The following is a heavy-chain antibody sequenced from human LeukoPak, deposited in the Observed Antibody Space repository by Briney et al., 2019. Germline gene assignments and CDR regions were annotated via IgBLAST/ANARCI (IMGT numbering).Heavy chain of an antibody. Sequence: GGSLRLSCAASGFTFSDYYMSWIRQAPGKGLEWVSYISSSSSTIYYADSVKGRFTISRDNAKNSLYLQMNSLRAEDTAVYYCAREEVIYGYSSSWYGFFDYWGQGTLVTVSS. J-gene: IGHJ4*02. D-gene: IGHD6-13*01. V-gene: IGHV3-11*04. CDR1: GFTFSDYY. CDR3: AREEVIYGYSSSWYGFFDY. CDR2: ISSSSSTI.